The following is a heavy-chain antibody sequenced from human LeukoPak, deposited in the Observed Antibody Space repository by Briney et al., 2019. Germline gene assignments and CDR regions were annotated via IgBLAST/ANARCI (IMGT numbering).Heavy chain of an antibody. CDR3: ARALIVVVPAAHDY. J-gene: IGHJ4*02. Sequence: ASVKVSCKASGYTFTSYGISWVRQAPGQGLEWMGWISAYNGNTNYAQRLQGRVTVTTDTSTSTAYIELRSLRSYDTAVYYCARALIVVVPAAHDYWGQGTLVTVSS. CDR1: GYTFTSYG. CDR2: ISAYNGNT. V-gene: IGHV1-18*01. D-gene: IGHD2-2*01.